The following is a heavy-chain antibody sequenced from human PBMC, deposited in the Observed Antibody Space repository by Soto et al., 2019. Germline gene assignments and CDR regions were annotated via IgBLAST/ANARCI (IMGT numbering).Heavy chain of an antibody. CDR1: GYTFTSYY. V-gene: IGHV1-46*01. CDR3: GREGQLGGWFDP. D-gene: IGHD6-6*01. J-gene: IGHJ5*02. CDR2: INPSGGST. Sequence: QVQLVQSGAEVKKPGASVKVSCKASGYTFTSYYMHWVRQAPGQGLEWMGIINPSGGSTSYAQKFQGRVTMTRDTSTSTVYTELSSLRSEDTAVYYCGREGQLGGWFDPWGQGTLVTVSS.